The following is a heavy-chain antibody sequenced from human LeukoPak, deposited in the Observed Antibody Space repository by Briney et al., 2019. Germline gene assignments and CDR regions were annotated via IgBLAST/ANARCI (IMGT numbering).Heavy chain of an antibody. V-gene: IGHV4-4*07. Sequence: SETLSLTCTVSGGSISSYYWSWIRQPAGKGLEWIGRIYTSGSTNYNPSLKSRVTMSVDTSKNQFSLKLSSVTAAGTAVYYCARGRVFARGSSYWFDPWGQGTLVTVSS. D-gene: IGHD6-13*01. J-gene: IGHJ5*02. CDR1: GGSISSYY. CDR3: ARGRVFARGSSYWFDP. CDR2: IYTSGST.